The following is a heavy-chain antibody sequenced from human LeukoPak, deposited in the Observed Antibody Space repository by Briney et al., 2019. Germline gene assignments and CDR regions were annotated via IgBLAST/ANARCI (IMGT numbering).Heavy chain of an antibody. Sequence: SETLSLTCAVYGGSFSGYYWSWICQPPGKGLEWIGEINHSGSTNYNPSLKSRVTISVDTSKNQFSLKLSSVTAADTAVYYCARRGFDYVWGSYRSYWFDPWGQGTLVTVSS. CDR2: INHSGST. V-gene: IGHV4-34*01. CDR1: GGSFSGYY. J-gene: IGHJ5*02. CDR3: ARRGFDYVWGSYRSYWFDP. D-gene: IGHD3-16*02.